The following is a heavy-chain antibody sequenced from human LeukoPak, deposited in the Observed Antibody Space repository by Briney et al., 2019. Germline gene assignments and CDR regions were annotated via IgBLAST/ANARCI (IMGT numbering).Heavy chain of an antibody. V-gene: IGHV3-23*01. CDR3: AKFYDISTGYFDC. Sequence: GGSLILSSAASGFTFRSYAMSWVRQSPGKGLEWVSAISGGGGSTYYADSVKGRFTISRDNSKNTLYLQMNSLRAEDTAVYYCAKFYDISTGYFDCWGQGTLVTVSS. CDR2: ISGGGGST. CDR1: GFTFRSYA. D-gene: IGHD3-9*01. J-gene: IGHJ4*02.